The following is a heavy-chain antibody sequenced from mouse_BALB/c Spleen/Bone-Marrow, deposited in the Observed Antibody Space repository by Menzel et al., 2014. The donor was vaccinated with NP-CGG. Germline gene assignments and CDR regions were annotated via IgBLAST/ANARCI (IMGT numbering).Heavy chain of an antibody. CDR3: ARDSITTVVATDY. CDR2: IDPSDSYT. J-gene: IGHJ2*01. D-gene: IGHD1-1*01. V-gene: IGHV1-69*02. CDR1: GYTFTSYW. Sequence: VQLQQSGAELVKPGASVKLSCKASGYTFTSYWMHWVKQRPGQGLEWIGEIDPSDSYTNYNQKLKGKATLTVDKSSSTAYMQLSSLTSEDSAVYYCARDSITTVVATDYWGQGTTLTVSS.